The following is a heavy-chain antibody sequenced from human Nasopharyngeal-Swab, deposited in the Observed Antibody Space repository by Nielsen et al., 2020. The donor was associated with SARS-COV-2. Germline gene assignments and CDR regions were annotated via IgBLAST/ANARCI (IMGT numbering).Heavy chain of an antibody. Sequence: GESPKISCAASGFTFSSHAMSWVRQAPGKGLEWVAVISYDGSNKYYADSVKGRFTISRDNSKNTLYLKMNRLRAEDTAVYYCAREMITFGGVIGDYYGMDVWGQGTTVTVSS. CDR1: GFTFSSHA. V-gene: IGHV3-30*04. D-gene: IGHD3-16*02. J-gene: IGHJ6*02. CDR3: AREMITFGGVIGDYYGMDV. CDR2: ISYDGSNK.